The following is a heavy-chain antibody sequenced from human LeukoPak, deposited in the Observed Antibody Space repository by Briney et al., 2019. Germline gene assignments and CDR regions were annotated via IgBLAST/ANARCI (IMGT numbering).Heavy chain of an antibody. Sequence: GGSLRLSCAVSGLSLTNHAVTWVRQAPGKGLEWVSLVTGNGGTYYADSVKGRFILSRDNSKNTVYLQMSSLRAEDTATYYCAKDYCRDGNCPFPFLDSWGQGILVTFSS. D-gene: IGHD2-15*01. CDR2: VTGNGGT. J-gene: IGHJ4*02. CDR1: GLSLTNHA. CDR3: AKDYCRDGNCPFPFLDS. V-gene: IGHV3-23*01.